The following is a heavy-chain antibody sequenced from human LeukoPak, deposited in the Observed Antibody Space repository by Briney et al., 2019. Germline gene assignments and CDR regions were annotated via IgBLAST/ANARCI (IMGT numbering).Heavy chain of an antibody. CDR2: ISTRSSYL. V-gene: IGHV3-21*01. CDR1: GFTFSTYT. J-gene: IGHJ4*02. Sequence: GRSLSLSCAASGFTFSTYTMNWVRHAPGEGLQWVSSISTRSSYLYYADSVKSRFTISRDDAKNTLYLQLNSLRAEDTAVYYCATLASTDGYWGQGTLVTVSS. D-gene: IGHD1-1*01. CDR3: ATLASTDGY.